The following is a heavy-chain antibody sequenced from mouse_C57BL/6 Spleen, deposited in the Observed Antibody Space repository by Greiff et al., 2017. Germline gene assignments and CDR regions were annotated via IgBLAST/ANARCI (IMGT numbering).Heavy chain of an antibody. D-gene: IGHD3-3*01. J-gene: IGHJ1*03. Sequence: VMLVESGAELVKPGASVKISCKASGYAFSSYWMNWVKQRPGKGLEWIGQIYPGDGDTNYNGKFKGKATLTADKSSSTAYMQLSSLTSEDSAVYFCARRGPDWYFDVWGTGTTVTVSS. CDR3: ARRGPDWYFDV. V-gene: IGHV1-80*01. CDR2: IYPGDGDT. CDR1: GYAFSSYW.